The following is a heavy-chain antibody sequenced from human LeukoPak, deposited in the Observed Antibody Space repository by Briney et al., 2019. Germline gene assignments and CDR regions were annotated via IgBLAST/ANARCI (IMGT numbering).Heavy chain of an antibody. D-gene: IGHD4-11*01. V-gene: IGHV4-34*01. J-gene: IGHJ4*02. CDR1: GGSFSGYS. CDR3: GRATVTTVDY. Sequence: SETLSLTCAVYGGSFSGYSWSWIRQPPGKGLEWIGEINHSGSTNYNPSLKSRVTISVDTSKNQFSLKVRSVTAADTAVYYCGRATVTTVDYWGQGTLVIVSS. CDR2: INHSGST.